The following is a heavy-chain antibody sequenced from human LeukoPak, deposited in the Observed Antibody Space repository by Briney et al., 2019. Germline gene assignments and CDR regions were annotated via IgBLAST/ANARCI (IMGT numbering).Heavy chain of an antibody. CDR2: ISSSGSTI. CDR3: ASTVREWELHFDY. V-gene: IGHV3-11*01. J-gene: IGHJ4*02. Sequence: GGSLRLSCAASGFTFSDYYMSWIRQAPGKGLEWVSYISSSGSTIYYADSVKGRFTISRDNAKNSLYLQMNSLRAEDTAVYYCASTVREWELHFDYWGQGTLVTVSS. D-gene: IGHD1-26*01. CDR1: GFTFSDYY.